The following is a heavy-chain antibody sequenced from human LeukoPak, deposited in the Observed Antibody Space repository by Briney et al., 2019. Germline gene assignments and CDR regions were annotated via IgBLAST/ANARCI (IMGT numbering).Heavy chain of an antibody. CDR3: AKDYSSGYYYNAFDI. Sequence: PGGSLRLSCAASGFTLSSYAMSWVRQAPGKGLEWVSAISGSGGSTYYADSVKGRFTISRDNSKNTLYLQMNSLRAEDTAVYYCAKDYSSGYYYNAFDIWGQGTMVTVSS. J-gene: IGHJ3*02. CDR2: ISGSGGST. CDR1: GFTLSSYA. V-gene: IGHV3-23*01. D-gene: IGHD3-22*01.